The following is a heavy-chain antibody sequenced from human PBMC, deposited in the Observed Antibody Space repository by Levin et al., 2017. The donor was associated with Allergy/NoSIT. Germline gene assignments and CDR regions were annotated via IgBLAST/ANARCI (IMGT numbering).Heavy chain of an antibody. CDR2: IFPGDSET. J-gene: IGHJ4*02. CDR1: GSSFTGYW. V-gene: IGHV5-51*01. Sequence: GGSLRLSCKGSGSSFTGYWIAWVRQMPGKGLEWMGVIFPGDSETKYSPSFQGHVTFSVDTSITTAYLQWTSLKASDTATYYCAVGGFYDIWTGFAYWGQGTLATVSS. CDR3: AVGGFYDIWTGFAY. D-gene: IGHD3-9*01.